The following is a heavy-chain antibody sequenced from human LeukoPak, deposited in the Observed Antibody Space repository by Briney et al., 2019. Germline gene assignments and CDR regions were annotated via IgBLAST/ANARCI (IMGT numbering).Heavy chain of an antibody. CDR3: ARGQYNSGLDY. CDR1: GDSISSYY. Sequence: PSETLSLTCTVSGDSISSYYWSWIRQPPGKGLEWIGYIYYSGSTNYNPSLKSRVTIAVDTSKSQYSLKLSSVTAADTAVYYCARGQYNSGLDYWGQGTLVTVSS. D-gene: IGHD6-19*01. J-gene: IGHJ4*02. CDR2: IYYSGST. V-gene: IGHV4-59*01.